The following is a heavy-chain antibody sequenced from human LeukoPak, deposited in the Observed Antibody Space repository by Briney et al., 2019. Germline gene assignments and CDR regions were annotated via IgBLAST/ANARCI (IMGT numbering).Heavy chain of an antibody. J-gene: IGHJ6*03. V-gene: IGHV3-74*01. CDR1: GFSFRSYW. CDR3: AREYYGLMTGYYMDV. Sequence: GGSLRLSCEASGFSFRSYWMHWVRQAPGMGPVCVSRISSDERTTNYVDSVKGRFTVSRDNAKNMLYLQMNTLRADDTAVYYCAREYYGLMTGYYMDVWGKGTTVTVSS. D-gene: IGHD3-9*01. CDR2: ISSDERTT.